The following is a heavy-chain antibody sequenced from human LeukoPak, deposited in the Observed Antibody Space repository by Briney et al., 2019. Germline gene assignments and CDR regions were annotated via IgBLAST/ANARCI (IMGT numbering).Heavy chain of an antibody. CDR3: AXXXYIAAAQYGY. Sequence: SSETLSLTCTVSGGSISSYYWSWIRQPPGKGLEWIGYIYYSGTTNYNPSLKSRVTISVDTSKNQFSLKLSSVTAADTAVYYCAXXXYIAAAQYGYWGQGTLVTVSS. CDR2: IYYSGTT. CDR1: GGSISSYY. J-gene: IGHJ4*02. V-gene: IGHV4-59*01. D-gene: IGHD6-13*01.